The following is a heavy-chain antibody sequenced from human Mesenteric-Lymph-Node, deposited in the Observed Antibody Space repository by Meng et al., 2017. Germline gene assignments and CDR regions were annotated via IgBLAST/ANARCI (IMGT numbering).Heavy chain of an antibody. Sequence: QGQPQESGPRLWQPSHTLSLTCTVSACSVSSCVYSWTWSRPHPGKGLEWIGYTHDSGSTYYNPSRKSRVTISADTSKNQFSLKLSSVTAADTAVYYCARASYGSGSPLGESWFDPWGQGTLVTVSS. CDR2: THDSGST. CDR3: ARASYGSGSPLGESWFDP. J-gene: IGHJ5*02. D-gene: IGHD3-10*01. CDR1: ACSVSSCVYS. V-gene: IGHV4-31*03.